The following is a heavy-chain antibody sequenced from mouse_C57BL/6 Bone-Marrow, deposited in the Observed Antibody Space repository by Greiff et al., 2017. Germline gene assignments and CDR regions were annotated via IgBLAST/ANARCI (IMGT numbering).Heavy chain of an antibody. V-gene: IGHV5-4*01. J-gene: IGHJ3*01. CDR3: ARDGLGGFAY. CDR1: GFTFSSYA. CDR2: ISDGGSYT. Sequence: EVKLEESGGGLVKPGGSLKLSCAASGFTFSSYAMSWVRQTPEKRLEWVATISDGGSYTYYPDNVKGRFTISRDNAKNNLYLQMSHLKSEDTAMYYCARDGLGGFAYWGQGTLVTVSA. D-gene: IGHD3-3*01.